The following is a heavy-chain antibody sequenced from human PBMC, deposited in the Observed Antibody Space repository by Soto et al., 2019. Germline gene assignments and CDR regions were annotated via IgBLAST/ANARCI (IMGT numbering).Heavy chain of an antibody. D-gene: IGHD3-22*01. CDR1: GFTFSSYS. V-gene: IGHV3-21*01. Sequence: PGGSLRLSCAASGFTFSSYSMNWVRQAPGKGLEWVPSISSSSSYIYYADSVKGRFTIPRDNAKNSLYLQMNSLRAEDTAVYYCARLVGFVGYFVDYWGQGTLVTVSS. J-gene: IGHJ4*02. CDR3: ARLVGFVGYFVDY. CDR2: ISSSSSYI.